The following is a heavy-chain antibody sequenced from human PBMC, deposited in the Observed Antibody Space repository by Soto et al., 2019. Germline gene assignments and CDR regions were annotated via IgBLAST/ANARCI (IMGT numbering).Heavy chain of an antibody. Sequence: GGSLRLSCAASGFTFSSYGMHWVRQAPGKGLEWVAVISYDGSNKYYADSVKGRFTISRDNSKNTLYLQMNSLRAEDTAVYYCAKEYCSGGSCRGGYFDYWGQGTLVTVSS. CDR1: GFTFSSYG. CDR3: AKEYCSGGSCRGGYFDY. J-gene: IGHJ4*02. D-gene: IGHD2-15*01. CDR2: ISYDGSNK. V-gene: IGHV3-30*18.